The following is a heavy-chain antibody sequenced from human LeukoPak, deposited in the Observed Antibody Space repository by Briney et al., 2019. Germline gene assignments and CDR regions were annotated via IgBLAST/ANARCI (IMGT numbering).Heavy chain of an antibody. CDR3: ARVSVDPDGYENCDY. V-gene: IGHV1-8*02. J-gene: IGHJ4*02. Sequence: ASVKVSCKASGGTFSSYAISWVRQATGQGLEWMGWMNPNSGNTGYAQKLQGRLTMTRNTSISTAYMELSSLRSEDTAVYYCARVSVDPDGYENCDYWGQGTLVTVSS. D-gene: IGHD5-12*01. CDR1: GGTFSSYA. CDR2: MNPNSGNT.